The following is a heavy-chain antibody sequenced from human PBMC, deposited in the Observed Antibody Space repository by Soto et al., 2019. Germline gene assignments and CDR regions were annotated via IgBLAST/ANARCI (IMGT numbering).Heavy chain of an antibody. J-gene: IGHJ6*02. D-gene: IGHD2-2*01. V-gene: IGHV5-10-1*01. Sequence: PGESLKISCKGSGYSFTSYWISWVRQMPGKGLEWMGSIDPSDSYTNYSPSFQGHVTISADKSISTAYLQWSSLKASDTAMYDCASSSSFYCSSTSCRELGNYYGMDVWGQGTTVTVSS. CDR2: IDPSDSYT. CDR1: GYSFTSYW. CDR3: ASSSSFYCSSTSCRELGNYYGMDV.